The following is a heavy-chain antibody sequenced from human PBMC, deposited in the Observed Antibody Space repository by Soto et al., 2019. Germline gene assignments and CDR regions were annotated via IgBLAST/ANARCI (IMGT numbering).Heavy chain of an antibody. Sequence: EVQLVESGGGLVQPGRSLRLSCAASGFTFDDYAMHWVRQAPGKGLEWVSGISGSGGSTYYADSVKGRFTISRDNSKNTLYLQMNSLRAEDTAVYYCAKDLYYDSSGNLDYWGQGTLVTVSS. CDR2: ISGSGGST. CDR1: GFTFDDYA. CDR3: AKDLYYDSSGNLDY. V-gene: IGHV3-23*04. J-gene: IGHJ4*02. D-gene: IGHD3-22*01.